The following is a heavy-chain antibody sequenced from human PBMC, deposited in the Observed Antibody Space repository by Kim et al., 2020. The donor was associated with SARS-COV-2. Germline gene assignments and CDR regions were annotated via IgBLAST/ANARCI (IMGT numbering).Heavy chain of an antibody. CDR2: ISGSGGST. Sequence: GGSLRLSCAASGFTFSSYAMSWVRQAPGKGLEWVSAISGSGGSTYYADSVKGRFTISRDNSKNTLYLQMNSLRAEDTAVYYCAKDGFRFLEWFPYWYFDLWGRGTLVTVSS. D-gene: IGHD3-3*01. CDR3: AKDGFRFLEWFPYWYFDL. V-gene: IGHV3-23*01. J-gene: IGHJ2*01. CDR1: GFTFSSYA.